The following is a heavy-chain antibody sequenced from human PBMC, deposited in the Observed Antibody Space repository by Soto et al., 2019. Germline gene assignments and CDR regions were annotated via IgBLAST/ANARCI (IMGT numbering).Heavy chain of an antibody. CDR1: GFTFSSCT. V-gene: IGHV3-21*01. J-gene: IGHJ6*02. D-gene: IGHD2-15*01. CDR3: SGCSGGACHQNYGMDV. CDR2: IRPSTSHI. Sequence: EVHLVESGGGLVKPGGSLRLSCAVSGFTFSSCTMNWVRQAPGTGLEWVSSIRPSTSHIYDADSVKGRFTISRDNAKNSLFLKMNSLRAEDTAVDYCSGCSGGACHQNYGMDVWGQGTTVTVSS.